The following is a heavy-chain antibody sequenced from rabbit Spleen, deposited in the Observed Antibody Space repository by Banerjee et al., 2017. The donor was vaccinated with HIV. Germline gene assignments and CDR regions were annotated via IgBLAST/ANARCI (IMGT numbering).Heavy chain of an antibody. CDR1: GFSFSSGYW. D-gene: IGHD1-1*01. J-gene: IGHJ6*01. CDR3: ARDTATSFSTYGMDL. CDR2: IYAGSSGTI. V-gene: IGHV1S45*01. Sequence: QEQLEESGGDLVKPEGSLTLTCTASGFSFSSGYWMCWVRQAPGKGLEWIACIYAGSSGTIYYARWAKGRFTISKTSSTTVTLQMTSLTAADTATYFCARDTATSFSTYGMDLWGPGTLVTVS.